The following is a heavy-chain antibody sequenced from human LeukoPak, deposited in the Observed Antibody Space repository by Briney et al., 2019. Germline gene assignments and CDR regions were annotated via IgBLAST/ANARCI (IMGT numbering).Heavy chain of an antibody. D-gene: IGHD3-10*01. Sequence: PGGSLRLSCTAFGFTFGDYAMSWFRQAPGKGLEWVGFTRSKGYGGTTEYAASVKGRFIISRDDSKNIAYLQMNSLKTEDTAVYYCTRCYGSGTLDDYWGQGTLVTVSS. V-gene: IGHV3-49*03. CDR3: TRCYGSGTLDDY. CDR2: TRSKGYGGTT. CDR1: GFTFGDYA. J-gene: IGHJ4*02.